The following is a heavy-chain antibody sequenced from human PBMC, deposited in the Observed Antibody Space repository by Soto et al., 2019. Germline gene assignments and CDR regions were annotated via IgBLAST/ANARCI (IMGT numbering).Heavy chain of an antibody. J-gene: IGHJ4*02. D-gene: IGHD4-17*01. Sequence: EVQLLESGGGLVQPGGSLRLSCAASGFTFSVYAMSWVRQAPGKGLECVSGISGSAGSTSYADSVKGRFTISRNNSKNTLSLQMNSLRAEDTAVYYCAKALYGGHHYWGPGTLVTVSS. CDR1: GFTFSVYA. CDR3: AKALYGGHHY. CDR2: ISGSAGST. V-gene: IGHV3-23*01.